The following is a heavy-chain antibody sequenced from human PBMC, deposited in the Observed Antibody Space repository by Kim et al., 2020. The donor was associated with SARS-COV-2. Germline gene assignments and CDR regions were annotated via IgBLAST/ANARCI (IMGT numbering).Heavy chain of an antibody. CDR1: GDSVSSNSAA. J-gene: IGHJ5*02. CDR2: TYYRSKWYN. D-gene: IGHD3-10*01. Sequence: SQTLSLTCAISGDSVSSNSAAWSWIRQSPSRGLEWLGRTYYRSKWYNDYAVSVNSRIIINPDTSRNQFSLQLNSVTPEDTAVYYCARALAYYGSGSYLGENWFDPWGQGTLVTVSS. V-gene: IGHV6-1*01. CDR3: ARALAYYGSGSYLGENWFDP.